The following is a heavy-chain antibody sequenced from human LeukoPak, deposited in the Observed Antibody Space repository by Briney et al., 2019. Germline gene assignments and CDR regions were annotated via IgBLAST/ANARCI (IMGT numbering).Heavy chain of an antibody. D-gene: IGHD2-2*01. CDR3: ARLENTQDIVVVPAASPNWFDP. V-gene: IGHV4-34*01. CDR2: INHSGST. CDR1: GGSFSGYY. Sequence: SETLSLTCAVYGGSFSGYYWSWIRQPPGKGLEWIGEINHSGSTNYNPSLKSRVTISVDTSKNQFSLKLSSVTVADTAVYYCARLENTQDIVVVPAASPNWFDPWGQGTLVTVSS. J-gene: IGHJ5*02.